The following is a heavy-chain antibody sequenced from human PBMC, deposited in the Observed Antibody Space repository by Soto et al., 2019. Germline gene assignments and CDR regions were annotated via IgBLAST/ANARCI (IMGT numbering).Heavy chain of an antibody. V-gene: IGHV3-23*01. CDR2: VSDTGLST. Sequence: RLSCAASGFTFRTYALSWVRQAPGKGLEWVSTVSDTGLSTYYAGSVTGRFTISRDNSRNTLYLQMNGLRAEDTAVYYCAKSFYDSSGFDSWGLGTLVTVSS. D-gene: IGHD3-22*01. J-gene: IGHJ5*01. CDR1: GFTFRTYA. CDR3: AKSFYDSSGFDS.